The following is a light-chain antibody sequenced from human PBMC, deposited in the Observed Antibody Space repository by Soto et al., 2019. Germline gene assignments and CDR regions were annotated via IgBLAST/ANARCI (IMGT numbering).Light chain of an antibody. CDR1: QSVSSN. J-gene: IGKJ5*01. CDR3: EQYNNRIT. Sequence: EIVMTQSPATLSVSPGERATLSCRASQSVSSNLAWYQQKPGQAPRLLIYGASTRATGIPARFSGSGSGTDFTLTISSLQSEDFAVYYCEQYNNRITFGQGTRVEIK. V-gene: IGKV3-15*01. CDR2: GAS.